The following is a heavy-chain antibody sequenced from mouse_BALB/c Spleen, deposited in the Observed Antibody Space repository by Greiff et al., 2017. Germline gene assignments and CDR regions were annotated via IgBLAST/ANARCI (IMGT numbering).Heavy chain of an antibody. CDR3: ARGNYVY. CDR2: IDTSDSYT. J-gene: IGHJ2*01. V-gene: IGHV1-69*01. CDR1: GYTFTDYW. Sequence: VQLQQPGAELVMPGASVKMSCKASGYTFTDYWMHWVKQRPGQGLEWIGAIDTSDSYTSYNQKFKGKATLTVDESSSTAYMQLSSLTSEDSAVYYCARGNYVYWGQGTTLTVSS. D-gene: IGHD2-1*01.